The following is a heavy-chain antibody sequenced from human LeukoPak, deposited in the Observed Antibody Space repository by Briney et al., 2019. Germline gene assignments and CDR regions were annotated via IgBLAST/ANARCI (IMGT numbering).Heavy chain of an antibody. D-gene: IGHD6-19*01. J-gene: IGHJ4*02. V-gene: IGHV3-23*01. Sequence: GGSLRLSCAASGFTFSSDAMSWVRQAPGKGLEWISAISGSGGSTYYADSVKGRFTISRDNSKNTLYLQMNSLRAEDTAVYYCAKREAVAGKAGSFDYWGQGTLVTVSS. CDR2: ISGSGGST. CDR1: GFTFSSDA. CDR3: AKREAVAGKAGSFDY.